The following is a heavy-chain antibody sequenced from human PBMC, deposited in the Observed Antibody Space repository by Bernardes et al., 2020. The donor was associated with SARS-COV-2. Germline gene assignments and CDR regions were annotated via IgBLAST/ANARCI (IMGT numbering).Heavy chain of an antibody. CDR3: ARGSGNYYHDY. D-gene: IGHD3-10*01. CDR2: INEGGSTT. J-gene: IGHJ4*02. CDR1: GFTFNSYW. V-gene: IGHV3-74*01. Sequence: GGCLSLTCTASGFTFNSYWMHWVRQVPERGLVWVSRINEGGSTTNYADSVKGRFTISRDNAKNTLYLQMNSLRAEDAAVYFCARGSGNYYHDYWGQGTVVTVSS.